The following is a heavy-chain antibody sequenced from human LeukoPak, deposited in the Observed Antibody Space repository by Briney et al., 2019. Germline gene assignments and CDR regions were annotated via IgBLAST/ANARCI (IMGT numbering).Heavy chain of an antibody. Sequence: GGSLRLSCAASGFTFSSYAMSWVRQAPGKGLEWVSAISGSGGSTYYADSVKGRFTISRDNSKNTLYLQMNSLRAEDTAVYYCAKPKEPYYYYYYMDVWGKGTTVTVSS. J-gene: IGHJ6*03. V-gene: IGHV3-23*01. CDR2: ISGSGGST. CDR1: GFTFSSYA. CDR3: AKPKEPYYYYYYMDV. D-gene: IGHD1-26*01.